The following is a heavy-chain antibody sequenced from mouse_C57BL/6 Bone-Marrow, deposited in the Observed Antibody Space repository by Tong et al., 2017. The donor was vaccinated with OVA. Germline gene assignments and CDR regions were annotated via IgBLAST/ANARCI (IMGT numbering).Heavy chain of an antibody. CDR1: EYEFPSHD. CDR3: ARPYLLWLRPGFAY. V-gene: IGHV5-2*01. Sequence: EVQLQESGGGLVQPGESLKLSCESNEYEFPSHDMSWVRKTPEKRLELVAAINSDGGSTYYPDTMERRFIISRDNTKKTMYMQMSSLRSEDTALYYCARPYLLWLRPGFAYWGQGTLVTVSA. D-gene: IGHD2-2*01. J-gene: IGHJ3*01. CDR2: INSDGGST.